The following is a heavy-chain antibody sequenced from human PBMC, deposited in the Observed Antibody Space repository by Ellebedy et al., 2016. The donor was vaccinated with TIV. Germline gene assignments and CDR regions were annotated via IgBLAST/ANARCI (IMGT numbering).Heavy chain of an antibody. J-gene: IGHJ2*01. V-gene: IGHV4-4*02. CDR2: IYHSGST. CDR1: GGSISSSNW. D-gene: IGHD3-16*01. Sequence: SETLSLTXAVSGGSISSSNWWSWVRQPPGKGLEWIGEIYHSGSTNYNPSLKSRVTISVDKSKNQFSLKLSSVTAADTAVYYCARGPSFRLRYFDLWGRGTLVTVSS. CDR3: ARGPSFRLRYFDL.